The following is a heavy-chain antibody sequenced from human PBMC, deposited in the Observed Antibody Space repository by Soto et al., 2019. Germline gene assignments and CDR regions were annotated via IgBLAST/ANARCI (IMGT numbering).Heavy chain of an antibody. CDR1: ADTFTSYY. V-gene: IGHV1-46*01. CDR3: ATDRWDGGPGYFDY. Sequence: ASVKVSCKAPADTFTSYYIHWVRQAPGHGLEWMGIINPNGGSTRFAQTFQGRITMTRDTSTDTVYMELRSLRSEDTAAYYCATDRWDGGPGYFDYWGQGTLVTVSS. CDR2: INPNGGST. J-gene: IGHJ4*02. D-gene: IGHD4-17*01.